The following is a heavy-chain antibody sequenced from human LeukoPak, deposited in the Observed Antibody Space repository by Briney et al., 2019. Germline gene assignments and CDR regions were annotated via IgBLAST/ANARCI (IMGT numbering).Heavy chain of an antibody. V-gene: IGHV1-24*01. CDR2: FDPEDGET. CDR1: GYTLTELS. CDR3: ATRSYMVRGVMGAFDI. J-gene: IGHJ3*02. Sequence: GASVKVSCKVSGYTLTELSMQWVRQAPGKGLEWMGGFDPEDGETIYAQKFQGRVTMTEDTSTDTAYMELSSLRSEDTAVYYCATRSYMVRGVMGAFDIWGQGTMVTVSS. D-gene: IGHD3-10*01.